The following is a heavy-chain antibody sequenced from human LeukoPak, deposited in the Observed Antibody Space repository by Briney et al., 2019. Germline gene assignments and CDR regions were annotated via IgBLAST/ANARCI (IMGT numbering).Heavy chain of an antibody. J-gene: IGHJ6*02. Sequence: GESLKISCKGSGYSFTSYWIGWVRQMPGKGLEGMGIIYPGDSDTRYSPSFQGQVTISADKSISTAYLQWSSLKASDTAMYYCARPAKRGGSYASHYYGMDVWGQGTTVTVSS. D-gene: IGHD1-26*01. V-gene: IGHV5-51*01. CDR2: IYPGDSDT. CDR1: GYSFTSYW. CDR3: ARPAKRGGSYASHYYGMDV.